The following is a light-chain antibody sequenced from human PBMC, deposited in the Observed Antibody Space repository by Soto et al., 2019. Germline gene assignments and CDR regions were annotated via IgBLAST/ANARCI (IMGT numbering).Light chain of an antibody. Sequence: QSVLTQPRSVSGSPGQSVTISCTGTSSNVGGYNYVSWYQHHPGKAPKLVIYDVRNRPSGISSRFSGSRSGNTASLTISGLQSEDEGDYYCSAYTARSTLVFGGGTKVTVL. J-gene: IGLJ3*02. CDR1: SSNVGGYNY. CDR3: SAYTARSTLV. CDR2: DVR. V-gene: IGLV2-14*03.